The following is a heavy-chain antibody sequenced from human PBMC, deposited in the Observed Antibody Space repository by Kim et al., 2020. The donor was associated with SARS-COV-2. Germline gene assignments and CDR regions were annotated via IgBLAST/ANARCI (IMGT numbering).Heavy chain of an antibody. V-gene: IGHV1-2*06. CDR3: ARGKSSSWYAPGYYYGMDV. CDR1: GYTFTGYY. D-gene: IGHD6-13*01. Sequence: ASVKVSCKASGYTFTGYYMHWVRQAPGQGLEWMGRINPNSGGTNYAQKFQGRVTMTRDTSISTAYMELSRLRSDDTAVYYCARGKSSSWYAPGYYYGMDVWGQGTTVTVSS. J-gene: IGHJ6*02. CDR2: INPNSGGT.